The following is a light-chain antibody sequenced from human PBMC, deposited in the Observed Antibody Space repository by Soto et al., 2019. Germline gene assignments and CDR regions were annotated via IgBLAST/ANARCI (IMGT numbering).Light chain of an antibody. Sequence: ETVLTQSPGTLSLSPGERATLSCRASETVAGSYLAWYQQKPGQAPRLLIHGASTRATGIADRFSGSVSGTDFTLTISRLEPEDFAVYYCQLYGTSPKTFGQGTKVDIK. J-gene: IGKJ1*01. V-gene: IGKV3-20*01. CDR2: GAS. CDR3: QLYGTSPKT. CDR1: ETVAGSY.